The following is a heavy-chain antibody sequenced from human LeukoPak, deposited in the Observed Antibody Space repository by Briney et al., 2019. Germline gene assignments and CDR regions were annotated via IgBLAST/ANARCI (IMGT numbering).Heavy chain of an antibody. CDR2: ISNDGSNK. D-gene: IGHD3-22*01. J-gene: IGHJ4*02. CDR3: ARESYYDTNTQDF. V-gene: IGHV3-30-3*01. CDR1: GFTFSSYP. Sequence: GGSLSLSCAASGFTFSSYPMHWVRQAPGKGLEWVAFISNDGSNKYYADSVKGRFTISRDNSKNTLFLQMSSLRADDTAVYYCARESYYDTNTQDFWGQGTLVTVSS.